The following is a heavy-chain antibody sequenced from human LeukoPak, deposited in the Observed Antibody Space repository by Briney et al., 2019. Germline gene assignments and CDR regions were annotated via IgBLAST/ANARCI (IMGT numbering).Heavy chain of an antibody. CDR1: GGSFSGYY. CDR3: ARGGRGWFDP. CDR2: IYYSGST. Sequence: SETLSLTCAVYGGSFSGYYWSWIRQSPGKGLEWIGYIYYSGSTKYNSSLKSRVTISEDTSKNQFSLKLTSMTAADTAVYYCARGGRGWFDPWGQGTLVTVSS. V-gene: IGHV4-59*01. J-gene: IGHJ5*02.